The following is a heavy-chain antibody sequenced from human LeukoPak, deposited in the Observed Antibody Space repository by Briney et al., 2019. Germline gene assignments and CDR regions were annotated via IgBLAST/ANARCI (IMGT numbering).Heavy chain of an antibody. Sequence: SETLSLTCTVSGGSISSHYWSWIRQPPGKGLVWTGYIYYSGSTNYNPSLKSRVTISVDTSKNQFSLKVSSVTAADTAVYYCAREFPTYYYDSSAYAFDIWGQGTMVTVSS. V-gene: IGHV4-59*11. J-gene: IGHJ3*02. D-gene: IGHD3-22*01. CDR2: IYYSGST. CDR1: GGSISSHY. CDR3: AREFPTYYYDSSAYAFDI.